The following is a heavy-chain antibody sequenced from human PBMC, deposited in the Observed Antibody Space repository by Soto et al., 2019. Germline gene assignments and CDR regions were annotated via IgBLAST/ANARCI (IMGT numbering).Heavy chain of an antibody. V-gene: IGHV3-33*01. CDR3: ARDPGPKTVVVAATPDY. J-gene: IGHJ4*02. Sequence: GGSLRLSCEASGFTFSSYGMHWVRQAPGKELHWVAVIWYDGSNKYYADYVKGRFTIPRDNSKNTLYLQMNSLRAEDTAVYYCARDPGPKTVVVAATPDYWGQGTLVTVSS. CDR2: IWYDGSNK. D-gene: IGHD2-15*01. CDR1: GFTFSSYG.